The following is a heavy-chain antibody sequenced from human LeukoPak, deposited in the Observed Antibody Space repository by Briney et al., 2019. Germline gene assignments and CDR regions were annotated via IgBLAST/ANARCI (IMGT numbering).Heavy chain of an antibody. J-gene: IGHJ6*03. Sequence: SETLSLTCTVSGGSISSSSYYWGWIRQPPGKGLEWIGSIYYSGSTNYNPSLKSRVTISVDTSKNQFSLKLSSVTAADTAVYYCARVNRQLDKTYYYYYYMDVWGKGTTVTISS. V-gene: IGHV4-39*07. CDR3: ARVNRQLDKTYYYYYYMDV. CDR2: IYYSGST. D-gene: IGHD6-6*01. CDR1: GGSISSSSYY.